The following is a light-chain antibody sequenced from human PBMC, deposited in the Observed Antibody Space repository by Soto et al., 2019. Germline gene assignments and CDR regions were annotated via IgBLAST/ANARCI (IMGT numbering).Light chain of an antibody. V-gene: IGLV4-69*01. CDR1: SGHSNYA. Sequence: QPVLTQSPSASASLGASVKLTCTLSSGHSNYAIAWHQQQPEKGPRYLMKLNSDGSHSKGDGIPDRFSGSSSGAERYLTISSLQSEDEADYYCQTWGTDIYVFGTGTKVTVL. CDR3: QTWGTDIYV. J-gene: IGLJ1*01. CDR2: LNSDGSH.